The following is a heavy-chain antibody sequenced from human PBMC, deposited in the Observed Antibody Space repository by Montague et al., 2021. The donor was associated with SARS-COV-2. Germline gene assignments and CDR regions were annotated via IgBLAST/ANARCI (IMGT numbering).Heavy chain of an antibody. CDR3: ARAPESTITIFGVISRYGMDV. J-gene: IGHJ6*02. CDR2: IRPSGST. Sequence: SETLSLTCGVSGGSLSGYLWSWIRQPPGRGLEWIGEIRPSGSTNYNPSXXSRVTISLDTSKKQFSLKLTSVTAADTAVYYCARAPESTITIFGVISRYGMDVWGQGTTVTVSS. V-gene: IGHV4-34*01. CDR1: GGSLSGYL. D-gene: IGHD3-3*01.